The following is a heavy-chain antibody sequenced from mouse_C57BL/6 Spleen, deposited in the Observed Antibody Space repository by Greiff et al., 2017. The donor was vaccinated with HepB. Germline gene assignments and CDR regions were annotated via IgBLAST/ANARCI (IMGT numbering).Heavy chain of an antibody. J-gene: IGHJ3*01. V-gene: IGHV5-4*01. D-gene: IGHD2-4*01. CDR1: GFTFSSYA. CDR2: ISDGGSYT. Sequence: VQLKESGGGLVKPGGSLKLSCAASGFTFSSYAMSWVRQTPEKRLEWVATISDGGSYTYYPDNVKGRFTISRDNAKNNLYLQMSHLKSEDTAMYYCARVYDYGFAYWGQGTLVTVSA. CDR3: ARVYDYGFAY.